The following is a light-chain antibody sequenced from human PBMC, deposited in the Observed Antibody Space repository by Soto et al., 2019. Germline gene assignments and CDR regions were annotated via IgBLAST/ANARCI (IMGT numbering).Light chain of an antibody. CDR1: TSNIGNNY. CDR2: DNN. J-gene: IGLJ2*01. Sequence: QSVLTLPPSVSAAPGQTVAIPCSGSTSNIGNNYVSWYQQVPGTAPKLLIYDNNRRPSGIPDRFSASKSGTSATLDITGLQTGDEADYYCGTWDSSLNGGVFGGGTKVTVL. V-gene: IGLV1-51*01. CDR3: GTWDSSLNGGV.